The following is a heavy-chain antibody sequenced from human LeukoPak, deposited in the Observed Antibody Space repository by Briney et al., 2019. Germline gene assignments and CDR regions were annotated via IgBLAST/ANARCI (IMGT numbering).Heavy chain of an antibody. D-gene: IGHD3-9*01. CDR2: ISGSGGST. CDR1: GFTFSSYA. V-gene: IGHV3-23*01. Sequence: GGSLRLSCAASGFTFSSYAMSWVRQAPGKGLEWVSAISGSGGSTYYADSVKGRFTIFRDNSKNTLYLQMNSLRAEDTAVYYCAKSEGLRYFDWSRGYYFDYWGQGTLVTVSS. CDR3: AKSEGLRYFDWSRGYYFDY. J-gene: IGHJ4*02.